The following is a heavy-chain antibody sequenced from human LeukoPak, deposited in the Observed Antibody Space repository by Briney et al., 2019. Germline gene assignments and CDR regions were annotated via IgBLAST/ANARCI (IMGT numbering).Heavy chain of an antibody. CDR1: GFTFNGYS. CDR3: VREGYTHGHSLYYFDY. V-gene: IGHV3-21*01. J-gene: IGHJ4*02. Sequence: GGSLRLSCAASGFTFNGYSMNWVRQAPGKGLEWVSSINRESTYIHVADSVKGRFAISRDNAKNLLYLQMSSLRVEDTAVYYCVREGYTHGHSLYYFDYWGQGALVTVSS. CDR2: INRESTYI. D-gene: IGHD1-1*01.